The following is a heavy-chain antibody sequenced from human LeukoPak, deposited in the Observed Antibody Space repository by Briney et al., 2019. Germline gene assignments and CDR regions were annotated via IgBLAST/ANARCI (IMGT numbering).Heavy chain of an antibody. V-gene: IGHV3-30*04. D-gene: IGHD6-25*01. CDR1: GFTFASYA. CDR2: ISSDGRDK. Sequence: PGRSLRLSCAGSGFTFASYAVHWVRQAPGKRLEWVAVISSDGRDKHHADSVKGRFTISRDNSKNTLFLQTNSLRPEDTAVYYCAKDLRRIAAYYFDYWGQGTLVTVSS. CDR3: AKDLRRIAAYYFDY. J-gene: IGHJ4*02.